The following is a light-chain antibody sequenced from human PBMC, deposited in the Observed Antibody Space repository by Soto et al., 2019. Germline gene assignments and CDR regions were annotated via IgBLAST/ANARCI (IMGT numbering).Light chain of an antibody. CDR3: QQRSNWPPSIT. J-gene: IGKJ5*01. CDR2: DAS. CDR1: QSVSSY. V-gene: IGKV3-11*01. Sequence: EIVLTQSPATLSLSPGERATLSFRASQSVSSYLAWYQQKPGQAPRLLIYDASNRATGIPARFSGSGSGTDFTLTSSSLEPEDFAVYYCQQRSNWPPSITFGQGTRLE.